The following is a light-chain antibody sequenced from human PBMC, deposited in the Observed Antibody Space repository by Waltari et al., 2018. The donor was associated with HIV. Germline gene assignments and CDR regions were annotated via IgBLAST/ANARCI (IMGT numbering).Light chain of an antibody. Sequence: QSALTQPASVSGSPGQSMTISCTGTSSDFGSYNLVSWYQLHPGKAPKLMIYEVSKRPSGVSNRFSGSKSGNTASLTISGLQAEDEADYYCCSYAGTSTVVFGGGTKLTVL. CDR3: CSYAGTSTVV. J-gene: IGLJ2*01. CDR1: SSDFGSYNL. V-gene: IGLV2-23*02. CDR2: EVS.